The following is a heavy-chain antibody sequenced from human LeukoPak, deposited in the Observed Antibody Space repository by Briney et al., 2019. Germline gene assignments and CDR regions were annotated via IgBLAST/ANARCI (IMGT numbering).Heavy chain of an antibody. CDR3: AKALAAAGDPGYYGMDV. V-gene: IGHV3-33*06. J-gene: IGHJ6*02. CDR1: GFTFSNYG. CDR2: IWYDGSNK. Sequence: GRSLRLSCAASGFTFSNYGMHWVRQAPGKGLEWVAVIWYDGSNKYYGDSVKGRFTISRDNSKNTLYLQMNSLRAEDTAVYYCAKALAAAGDPGYYGMDVWGQGTTVTVSS. D-gene: IGHD6-13*01.